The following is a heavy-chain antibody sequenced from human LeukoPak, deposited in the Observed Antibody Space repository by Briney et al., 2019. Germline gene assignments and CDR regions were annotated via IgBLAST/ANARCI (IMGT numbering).Heavy chain of an antibody. D-gene: IGHD3-22*01. J-gene: IGHJ6*02. V-gene: IGHV4-30-4*02. CDR3: ARENYYDSSGYYGYYYGMDV. CDR2: IYYTGST. Sequence: RSSETLSLTCTVSGGSIGSGDYYWSWIRQSPGKGLEWIGYIYYTGSTYYNPSLKSRVSISVDTSKDQFSLKLSSVAAADTAVYYCARENYYDSSGYYGYYYGMDVWGQGTTVTVS. CDR1: GGSIGSGDYY.